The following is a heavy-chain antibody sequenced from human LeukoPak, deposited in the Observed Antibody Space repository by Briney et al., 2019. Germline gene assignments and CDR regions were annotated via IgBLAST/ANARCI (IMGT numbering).Heavy chain of an antibody. Sequence: ASVKVSCKASGYTFTSYAMHWMRQAPGQRLEWMGWINAGNGNTKYSQKFQGRVTISRDTSASTAYMGLSSLRSEDTAVYYCARGYYDNSGFYPADYWGQGTLVTVSS. J-gene: IGHJ4*02. CDR3: ARGYYDNSGFYPADY. CDR2: INAGNGNT. D-gene: IGHD3-22*01. CDR1: GYTFTSYA. V-gene: IGHV1-3*01.